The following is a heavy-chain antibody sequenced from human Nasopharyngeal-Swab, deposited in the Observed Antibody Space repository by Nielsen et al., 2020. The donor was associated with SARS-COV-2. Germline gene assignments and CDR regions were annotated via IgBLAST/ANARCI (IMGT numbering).Heavy chain of an antibody. CDR1: GFTFSNNW. J-gene: IGHJ4*02. D-gene: IGHD5-24*01. CDR3: GRYGYNAALDY. CDR2: IKQDGSEK. Sequence: GGSLRLSCAASGFTFSNNWMIWVRQAPGKGLEWVANIKQDGSEKFYVDSVKGRFTISRDNAKNSLYLQMNTLRVEDTAVYYCGRYGYNAALDYWGQGTLVTVSS. V-gene: IGHV3-7*01.